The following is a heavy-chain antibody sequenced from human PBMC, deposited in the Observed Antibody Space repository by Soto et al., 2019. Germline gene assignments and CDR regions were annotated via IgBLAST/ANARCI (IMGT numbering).Heavy chain of an antibody. CDR3: AAPGYSYGTTFDY. CDR1: GGSFSGYY. Sequence: PSETLSLTCAVYGGSFSGYYWSWIRQPPGKGLEWIGEINHSGSTNYNPSLKSRVTISVDTSKNQFSLKLSSVTAADTAVYYCAAPGYSYGTTFDYWGQGTLVTVSS. D-gene: IGHD5-18*01. CDR2: INHSGST. J-gene: IGHJ4*02. V-gene: IGHV4-34*01.